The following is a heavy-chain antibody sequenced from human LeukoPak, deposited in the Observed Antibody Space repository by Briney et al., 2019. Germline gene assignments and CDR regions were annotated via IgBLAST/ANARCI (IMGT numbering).Heavy chain of an antibody. J-gene: IGHJ6*03. CDR3: ATVASGRHFHYMDV. D-gene: IGHD6-19*01. CDR1: GFTVNSNY. CDR2: IYSGGTT. V-gene: IGHV3-66*02. Sequence: GGSLRLSCAASGFTVNSNYMIWVRQAPAKGLEWVSVIYSGGTTYYADSVKGRFTISRDNSKNTLYLQMGSLRAEDTAVYYCATVASGRHFHYMDVWGRGTTVTVSS.